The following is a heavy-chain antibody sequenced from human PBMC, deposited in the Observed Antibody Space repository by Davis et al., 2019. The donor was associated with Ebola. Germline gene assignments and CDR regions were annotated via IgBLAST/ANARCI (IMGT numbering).Heavy chain of an antibody. Sequence: GESLKISCAASGFTFSGSAMHWLRQASGKGLEWVGRIRSKANSYATAYAASVKGRFTISRDDSKNTAYLQMNSLKTEDTAVYYCTRNTVAGTDYWGQGTLVTVSS. V-gene: IGHV3-73*01. D-gene: IGHD6-19*01. CDR2: IRSKANSYAT. CDR1: GFTFSGSA. J-gene: IGHJ4*02. CDR3: TRNTVAGTDY.